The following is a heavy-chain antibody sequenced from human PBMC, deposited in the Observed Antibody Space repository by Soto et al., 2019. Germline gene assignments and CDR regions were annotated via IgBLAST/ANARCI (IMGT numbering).Heavy chain of an antibody. CDR1: GYPFTGYY. Sequence: GXAVKVSSKASGYPFTGYYMHWVRQAPGQGLEWMGWINPNSGGTNYAQKFQGRVTMTRDTSISTAYMELSRLRSDDTAVYYCARDRPTMDDFSSGYSVYFDYWGQGTLVTVSS. CDR2: INPNSGGT. V-gene: IGHV1-2*02. D-gene: IGHD3-3*01. J-gene: IGHJ4*02. CDR3: ARDRPTMDDFSSGYSVYFDY.